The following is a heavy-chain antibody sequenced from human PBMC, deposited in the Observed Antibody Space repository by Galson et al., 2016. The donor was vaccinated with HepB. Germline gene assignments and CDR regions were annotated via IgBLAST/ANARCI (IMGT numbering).Heavy chain of an antibody. CDR2: IIPLFGAT. CDR1: GGTFSNFA. CDR3: ARGGGITMARGVMPGWFDP. D-gene: IGHD3-10*01. J-gene: IGHJ5*02. V-gene: IGHV1-69*06. Sequence: SVKVSCKASGGTFSNFAISWLRQAPGQGLEWMGGIIPLFGATNYAQKFQGRVTITADKSTTTVYMDLSSLRSEDTAGYYCARGGGITMARGVMPGWFDPWGQGTLVTVSS.